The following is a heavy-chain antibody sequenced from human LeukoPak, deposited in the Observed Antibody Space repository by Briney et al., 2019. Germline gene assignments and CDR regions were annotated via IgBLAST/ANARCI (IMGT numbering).Heavy chain of an antibody. CDR1: GFTFSSYE. Sequence: GSLRLSCAASGFTFSSYEMNWVRQAPGKGLEWVSSISSSSSYIYYADSVKGRFTISRDNAKNSLYLQMNSLRAEDTAVYYCAREGITGTTVFYYMDVWGKGTTVTVSS. J-gene: IGHJ6*03. CDR2: ISSSSSYI. D-gene: IGHD1-7*01. CDR3: AREGITGTTVFYYMDV. V-gene: IGHV3-21*01.